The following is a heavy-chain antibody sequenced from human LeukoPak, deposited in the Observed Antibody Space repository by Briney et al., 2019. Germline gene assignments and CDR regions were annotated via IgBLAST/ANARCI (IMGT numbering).Heavy chain of an antibody. CDR1: GFTFSSYA. V-gene: IGHV3-23*01. J-gene: IGHJ4*02. CDR3: AKYGESYIAVAGYFDY. Sequence: GGSPRLSCAASGFTFSSYAMSWVRQAPGKGLEWVSAISGSGGSTYYADSVKGRFTISRDNSKNTLYLQMNSLRAEDTAVYYCAKYGESYIAVAGYFDYWGQGTLVTVSS. CDR2: ISGSGGST. D-gene: IGHD6-19*01.